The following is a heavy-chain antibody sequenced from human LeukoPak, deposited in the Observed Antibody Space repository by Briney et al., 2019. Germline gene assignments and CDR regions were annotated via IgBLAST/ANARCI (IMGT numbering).Heavy chain of an antibody. V-gene: IGHV3-48*01. J-gene: IGHJ3*02. CDR3: ARDQSSSCHWCAFDI. Sequence: GGSLRLSCAASGFTFSSYAMSWVRQAPGKGLEWVSYISSGSGTIYYADSVKGRFTISRDNAKNSLYLQMNSLRAEDTAVYYCARDQSSSCHWCAFDIWGQGTMVTVSS. CDR1: GFTFSSYA. CDR2: ISSGSGTI. D-gene: IGHD6-13*01.